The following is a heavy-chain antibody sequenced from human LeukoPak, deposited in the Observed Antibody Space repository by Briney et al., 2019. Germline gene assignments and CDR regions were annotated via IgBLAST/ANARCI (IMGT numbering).Heavy chain of an antibody. J-gene: IGHJ6*02. CDR2: ISGDGTST. Sequence: GGSLRLSCAASGFTFDDYAMHWVRQAPGKGLEWVSLISGDGTSTYYADSVKGRFTISRDNSKNSLFLQMNGLRTEDTALYYCAKDITEMATTDYYYYGMAVWGQGTTVTVSS. V-gene: IGHV3-43*02. D-gene: IGHD5-24*01. CDR3: AKDITEMATTDYYYYGMAV. CDR1: GFTFDDYA.